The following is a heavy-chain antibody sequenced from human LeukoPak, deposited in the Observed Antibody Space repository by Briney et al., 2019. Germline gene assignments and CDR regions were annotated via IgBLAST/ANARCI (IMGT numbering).Heavy chain of an antibody. V-gene: IGHV3-53*01. J-gene: IGHJ4*02. CDR2: IYTGGSP. Sequence: PGGSLRLSCVASGFTVTSNYVTWVRQAPGKGLEWVSVIYTGGSPYYADSVKGRFAISRDIFKNTVYLQMYSLRAEDTAVYYCARGAATGPTLGLDYWGQGTLVTVSS. CDR3: ARGAATGPTLGLDY. CDR1: GFTVTSNY. D-gene: IGHD6-13*01.